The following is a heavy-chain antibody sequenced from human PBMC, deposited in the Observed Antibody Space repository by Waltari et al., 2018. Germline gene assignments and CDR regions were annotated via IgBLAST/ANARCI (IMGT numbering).Heavy chain of an antibody. CDR2: ISYEGSTK. V-gene: IGHV3-30*18. CDR1: GFNFLLYR. J-gene: IGHJ6*02. D-gene: IGHD6-19*01. Sequence: QVLLVESGGCVVKPGRSLRLSCAASGFNFLLYRMPWVRQAPGKGPEWVAVISYEGSTKYYADSVKGRFTISRDNSMHTLDLQMNNLRHEDTGVYYCAKVARVAGYYYTGMDVWGQGTTVTVSS. CDR3: AKVARVAGYYYTGMDV.